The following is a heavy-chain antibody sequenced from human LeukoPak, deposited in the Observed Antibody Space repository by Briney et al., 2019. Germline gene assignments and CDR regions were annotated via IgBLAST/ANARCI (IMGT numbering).Heavy chain of an antibody. CDR1: GGTFSSYA. CDR2: IIPIFGTA. CDR3: AKAVDYYYYYMDV. V-gene: IGHV1-69*06. Sequence: SVKVSCKASGGTFSSYAISWVRQAPGQGLEWMGGIIPIFGTANYAQKFQGRVTITADKSTSTAYMELSSLRSEDTAVYYCAKAVDYYYYYMDVWGKGTTVTVSS. J-gene: IGHJ6*03. D-gene: IGHD2-15*01.